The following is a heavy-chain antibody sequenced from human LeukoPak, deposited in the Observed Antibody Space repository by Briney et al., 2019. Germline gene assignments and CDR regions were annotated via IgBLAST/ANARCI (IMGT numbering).Heavy chain of an antibody. D-gene: IGHD3-3*01. CDR3: ARSAEFWSGYPSFDY. Sequence: ASVKVSCKASGYVFTSFGINWVRQAPGQGLEWMGWMSPHTGNTQYTQKLQGRLTMTTDTSTSTAYMDLRSLISDDTAVYYCARSAEFWSGYPSFDYWGQGTLVTVSS. V-gene: IGHV1-18*01. J-gene: IGHJ4*02. CDR1: GYVFTSFG. CDR2: MSPHTGNT.